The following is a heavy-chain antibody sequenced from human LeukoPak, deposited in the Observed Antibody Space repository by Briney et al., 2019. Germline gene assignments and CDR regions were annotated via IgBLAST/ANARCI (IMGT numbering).Heavy chain of an antibody. J-gene: IGHJ6*02. CDR3: AREQVGATPYYYYYGMDV. CDR2: IWYDGSNK. D-gene: IGHD1-26*01. CDR1: GFTLSSYG. Sequence: GGSLRLSWAASGFTLSSYGMLWVRQAPGKGLEWVAVIWYDGSNKYYADSVKGRFTISRDNSKNTLYLQMNSLRAEDTAVYYCAREQVGATPYYYYYGMDVWGQGTTVTVSS. V-gene: IGHV3-33*01.